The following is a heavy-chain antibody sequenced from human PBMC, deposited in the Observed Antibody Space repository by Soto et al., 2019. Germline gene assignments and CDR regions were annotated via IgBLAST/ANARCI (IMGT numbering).Heavy chain of an antibody. CDR3: AREAVVVPAAKLYYYYGMDV. Sequence: SVKVSCKASGGTFSSYAISWVRQAPGQGLEWMGGIIPIFGTANYAQKFQGRVTITADESTSTAYMELSSLRSEDTAVYYCAREAVVVPAAKLYYYYGMDVWGQGTTVTHSS. CDR1: GGTFSSYA. J-gene: IGHJ6*02. D-gene: IGHD2-2*01. V-gene: IGHV1-69*13. CDR2: IIPIFGTA.